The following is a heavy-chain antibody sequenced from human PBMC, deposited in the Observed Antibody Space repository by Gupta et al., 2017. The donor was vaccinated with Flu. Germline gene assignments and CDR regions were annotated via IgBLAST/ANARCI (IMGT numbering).Heavy chain of an antibody. CDR1: GFTFSSYE. J-gene: IGHJ4*02. V-gene: IGHV3-48*03. Sequence: EVQLVESGGGLVQPGGSLRLSCAASGFTFSSYEMNWVRQAPGKGLEWVSYISSSGSTIYYADSVKGRFTISRDNAKNSLYLQMNSLRAEDTAVYYCARDSALAAAVFDYWGQGTLVTVSS. CDR2: ISSSGSTI. CDR3: ARDSALAAAVFDY. D-gene: IGHD6-13*01.